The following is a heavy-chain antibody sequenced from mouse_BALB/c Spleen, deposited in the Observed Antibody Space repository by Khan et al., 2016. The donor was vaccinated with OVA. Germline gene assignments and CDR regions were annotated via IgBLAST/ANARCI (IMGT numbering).Heavy chain of an antibody. CDR1: GYSITSDYA. D-gene: IGHD1-1*01. V-gene: IGHV3-2*02. CDR3: ARRFYYGHWYFDV. CDR2: ISYSGST. Sequence: EVQLQESGPGLVKPSQSLSLTCTVPGYSITSDYAWNWIRQFPGNNLEWMGYISYSGSTNSNPSLKSRISITRDTSRNQFFLQLNSVTTEDTATXYSARRFYYGHWYFDVWGAGTTVTVSS. J-gene: IGHJ1*01.